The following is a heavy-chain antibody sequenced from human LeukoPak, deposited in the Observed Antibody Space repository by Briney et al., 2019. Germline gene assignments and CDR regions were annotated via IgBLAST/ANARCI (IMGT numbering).Heavy chain of an antibody. Sequence: GGSLRLSCAASGFIVSTTYMSWLRQAPGKGLEWVGFIRSKAYGGTTEYAASVKGRFTISRDDSKSIAYLQMNSLKTEDTAVYYCTRPQGLYSGSYTAGYWGQGTLVTVSS. CDR3: TRPQGLYSGSYTAGY. CDR1: GFIVSTTY. V-gene: IGHV3-49*03. D-gene: IGHD1-26*01. CDR2: IRSKAYGGTT. J-gene: IGHJ4*02.